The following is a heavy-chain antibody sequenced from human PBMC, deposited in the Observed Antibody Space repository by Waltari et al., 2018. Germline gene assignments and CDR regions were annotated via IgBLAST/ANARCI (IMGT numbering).Heavy chain of an antibody. J-gene: IGHJ4*02. Sequence: QVQLVQSGGGVVQPGRSLRLSCAASGLTFSSYGMHWVRQAPGKGREWLGVIWDEGSKRDHAESVKGRFTISRDNSKNTLYLQMNSLRVEDTAVYYCAKDRDRWDNTYYFDYWGQGTLVTVSS. V-gene: IGHV3-33*06. CDR2: IWDEGSKR. CDR1: GLTFSSYG. D-gene: IGHD3-16*02. CDR3: AKDRDRWDNTYYFDY.